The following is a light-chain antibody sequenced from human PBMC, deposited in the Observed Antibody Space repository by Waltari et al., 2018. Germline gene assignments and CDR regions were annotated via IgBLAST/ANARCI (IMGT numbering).Light chain of an antibody. Sequence: QSGLTQPPSVSGAPGQRVTISCTGSNSNIGAGYDVHWYQLLPGTAPKLLIYVNSNRPSGVPDRFSGSKSGTSASLAITGLQAEDEADYYCQSYDSSLSGSVFGGGTKLTVL. CDR2: VNS. CDR1: NSNIGAGYD. CDR3: QSYDSSLSGSV. J-gene: IGLJ3*02. V-gene: IGLV1-40*01.